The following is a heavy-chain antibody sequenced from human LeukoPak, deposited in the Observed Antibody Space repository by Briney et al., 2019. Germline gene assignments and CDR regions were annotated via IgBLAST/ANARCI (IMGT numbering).Heavy chain of an antibody. J-gene: IGHJ1*01. D-gene: IGHD6-6*01. CDR1: GFTFSGYY. Sequence: PGGSLRLSCAASGFTFSGYYWTWIRQPPGKGLEWIGEINHSGSTNYNPSLKSRVTISVDTSKNQFSLKLTSVTAADTAVYYCARGCLGYLVPFQHWGQGTLVTVSS. V-gene: IGHV4-34*01. CDR3: ARGCLGYLVPFQH. CDR2: INHSGST.